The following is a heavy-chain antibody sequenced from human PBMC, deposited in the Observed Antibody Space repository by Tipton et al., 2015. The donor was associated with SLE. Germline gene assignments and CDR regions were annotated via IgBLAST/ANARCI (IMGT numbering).Heavy chain of an antibody. CDR1: GDSISSSSYY. CDR2: VYYTGNT. Sequence: TLSLTCIVSGDSISSSSYYWGWIRQPPGKGLEWVGTVYYTGNTFYNPSLKSRVTISVDTSKNHFSLKLTSVTAADTAIYYCARGSRWFDDFWSGYPLGNWFDPWGQGTLVTVSS. CDR3: ARGSRWFDDFWSGYPLGNWFDP. V-gene: IGHV4-39*07. D-gene: IGHD3-3*01. J-gene: IGHJ5*02.